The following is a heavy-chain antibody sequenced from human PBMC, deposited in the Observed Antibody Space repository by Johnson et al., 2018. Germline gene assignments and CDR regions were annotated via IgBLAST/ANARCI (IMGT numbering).Heavy chain of an antibody. V-gene: IGHV5-51*03. D-gene: IGHD6-19*01. CDR3: AKSNSGWSVDYYDN. CDR1: EYNFANYW. Sequence: VQLVESGTEVKKPGESLRISCKGAEYNFANYWIAWVRQMPGKGLEWMGVIYPGDSDTTYSPSFQGHVTISADQSINTAYLQWSSLKASDTAVYYWAKSNSGWSVDYYDNWGQGTLVTVSS. CDR2: IYPGDSDT. J-gene: IGHJ4*02.